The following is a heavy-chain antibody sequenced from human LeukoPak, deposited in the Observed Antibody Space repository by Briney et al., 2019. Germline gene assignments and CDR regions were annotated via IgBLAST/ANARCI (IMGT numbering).Heavy chain of an antibody. CDR2: IYYSGST. D-gene: IGHD3-10*01. J-gene: IGHJ4*02. V-gene: IGHV4-39*01. Sequence: SETLSLTCTVSGGSISSSSYYWGWIRQAPGKGLEWIGSIYYSGSTYYNPSLKSRVTISVDTSKNQFSLKLSSVTAADTAVYYCARLGSTMVRGALFDYWGQGTLVTVSS. CDR3: ARLGSTMVRGALFDY. CDR1: GGSISSSSYY.